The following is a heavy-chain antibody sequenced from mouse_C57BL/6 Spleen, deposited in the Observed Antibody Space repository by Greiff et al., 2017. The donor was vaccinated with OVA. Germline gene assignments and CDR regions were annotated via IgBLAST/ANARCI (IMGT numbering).Heavy chain of an antibody. V-gene: IGHV1-19*01. CDR3: AGDYGNYEAWFAY. D-gene: IGHD2-1*01. Sequence: EVKLQESGPVLVKPGASVKMSCKASGYTFTDYYMNWVKQSHGKSLEWIGVINPYNGGTSYNQKFKGKATLTVDKSSSTAYMELNSLTSEDSAVYYCAGDYGNYEAWFAYWGQGTLVTVSA. J-gene: IGHJ3*01. CDR1: GYTFTDYY. CDR2: INPYNGGT.